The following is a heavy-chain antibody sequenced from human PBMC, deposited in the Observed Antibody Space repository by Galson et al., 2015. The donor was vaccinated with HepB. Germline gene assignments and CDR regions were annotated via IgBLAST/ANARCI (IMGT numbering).Heavy chain of an antibody. CDR3: ARGPSIVVVPAAMQRWFDP. CDR1: GGTFSSYA. J-gene: IGHJ5*02. V-gene: IGHV1-69*10. CDR2: IIPILGIA. D-gene: IGHD2-2*01. Sequence: SVKVSCKASGGTFSSYAISWVRQAPGQGLEWMGGIIPILGIANYAQKFQGRVTITADKSTSTAYMELSSLRSEDTAVYYCARGPSIVVVPAAMQRWFDPWGQGTLVTVSS.